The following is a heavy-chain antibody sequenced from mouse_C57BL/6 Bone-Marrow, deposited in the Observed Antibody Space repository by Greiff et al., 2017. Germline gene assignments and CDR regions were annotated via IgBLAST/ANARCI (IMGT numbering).Heavy chain of an antibody. Sequence: QVQLQQSGAELARPGASVKLSCKASGYTFTSYGISWVKQRTGQGLEWIGEIYPRSGTTYYNEKFKGKATLTADKSSSTAYMELRSLTSEESTVYFSARSYFSSSCVDEWNQGTTLTVYS. CDR3: ARSYFSSSCVDE. V-gene: IGHV1-81*01. CDR2: IYPRSGTT. J-gene: IGHJ2*01. CDR1: GYTFTSYG. D-gene: IGHD1-1*01.